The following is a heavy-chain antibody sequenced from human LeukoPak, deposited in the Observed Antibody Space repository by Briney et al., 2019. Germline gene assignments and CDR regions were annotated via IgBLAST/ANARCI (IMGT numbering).Heavy chain of an antibody. CDR1: GFNVKTNF. Sequence: GSLRLSCAASGFNVKTNFMYWVRQAPGKGLEWVAFINTGGRTSYSDSVTGRFTISRDISKNTLYLQMSTLRVEDTAVYFCVGCSTDIFYAMDVWGQGTTVIVSS. CDR2: INTGGRT. V-gene: IGHV3-66*01. CDR3: VGCSTDIFYAMDV. J-gene: IGHJ6*02. D-gene: IGHD4-11*01.